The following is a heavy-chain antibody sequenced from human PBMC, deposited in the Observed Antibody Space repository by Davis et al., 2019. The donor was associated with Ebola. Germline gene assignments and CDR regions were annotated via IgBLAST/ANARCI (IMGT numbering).Heavy chain of an antibody. J-gene: IGHJ6*03. V-gene: IGHV3-30-3*01. D-gene: IGHD1-26*01. CDR1: GFTFSSYA. Sequence: PGGSLRLSCAASGFTFSSYAMSWVRQAPGKGLEWVAVISHDVTTKYYGGSVKGRFTISRDNSKNTLYLQMNSLRPEDTAVYYCARDEVGGSYRNYYYYYMDVWGKGTTVTVSS. CDR2: ISHDVTTK. CDR3: ARDEVGGSYRNYYYYYMDV.